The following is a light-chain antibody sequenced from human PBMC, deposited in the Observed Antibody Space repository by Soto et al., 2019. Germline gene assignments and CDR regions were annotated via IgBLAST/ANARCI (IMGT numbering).Light chain of an antibody. CDR2: DAA. J-gene: IGKJ5*01. CDR3: QQHSNGPPIT. V-gene: IGKV3-11*01. CDR1: QSVSSD. Sequence: EIVWTQSPATLSLSPCEIATLSCRASQSVSSDLAWYQQKPGQAPRILIYDAANRATGIPARFIGSRSGTDFTPSISSIEHEDFAGYYCQQHSNGPPITFGQGTRLEIK.